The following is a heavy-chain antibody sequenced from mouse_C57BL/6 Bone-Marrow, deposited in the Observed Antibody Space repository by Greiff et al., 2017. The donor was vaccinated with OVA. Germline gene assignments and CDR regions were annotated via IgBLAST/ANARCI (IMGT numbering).Heavy chain of an antibody. J-gene: IGHJ3*01. Sequence: VHLVESDAALVHPGASVKISCQVSGYTFTDHTIHWMKQRPEQGLEWLGYIYPRAGSTTYNEKFKGKATLTADKSSSTAYRQLNSLTSEDSAVYFCARSGSVGSRGTWFAYWGQGTLVTVSA. CDR3: ARSGSVGSRGTWFAY. CDR1: GYTFTDHT. CDR2: IYPRAGST. D-gene: IGHD1-1*02. V-gene: IGHV1-78*01.